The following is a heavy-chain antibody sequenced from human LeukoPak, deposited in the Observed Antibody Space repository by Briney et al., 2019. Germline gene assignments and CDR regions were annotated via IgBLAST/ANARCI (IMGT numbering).Heavy chain of an antibody. CDR2: IYYSGST. J-gene: IGHJ6*03. CDR3: ATAPYWSSTSCYIGHSDYYMDV. D-gene: IGHD2-2*02. Sequence: PAETLSLTCTVSGGPISSGAYYWSWIRQPPGKGLDRLGYIYYSGSTYYNPSLKSRVTISVDTSKNQFSLTLSSVTAADTAVYYCATAPYWSSTSCYIGHSDYYMDVWGKGTPVTVSS. CDR1: GGPISSGAYY. V-gene: IGHV4-30-4*08.